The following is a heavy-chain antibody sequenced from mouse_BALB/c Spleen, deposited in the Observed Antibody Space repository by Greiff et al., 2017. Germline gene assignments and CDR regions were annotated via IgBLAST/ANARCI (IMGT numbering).Heavy chain of an antibody. Sequence: VQLKQSGAELVRSGASVKLSCTASGFNIKDYYMHWVKQRPEQGLEWIGWIDPENGDTEYAPKFQGKATMTADTSSNTAYLQLSSLTSEDTAVYYCREQGCFDYWGQGTTLTVSS. CDR2: IDPENGDT. CDR1: GFNIKDYY. V-gene: IGHV14-4*02. CDR3: REQGCFDY. D-gene: IGHD3-3*01. J-gene: IGHJ2*01.